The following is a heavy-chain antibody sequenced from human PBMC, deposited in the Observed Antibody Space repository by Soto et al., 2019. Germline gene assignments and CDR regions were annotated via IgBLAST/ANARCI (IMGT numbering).Heavy chain of an antibody. CDR3: AREVDDNWFDP. CDR1: GGSISSYY. CDR2: IYYSGST. Sequence: QVQLQESGPGLVKHSETLSLTCTVSGGSISSYYWSWIRQPPGKGLEWIGCIYYSGSTNYNPSLKSRVTISVDTSKNQFSLKLSSVTAADTAVYYCAREVDDNWFDPWGQGNLVTVSS. J-gene: IGHJ5*02. V-gene: IGHV4-59*01. D-gene: IGHD2-15*01.